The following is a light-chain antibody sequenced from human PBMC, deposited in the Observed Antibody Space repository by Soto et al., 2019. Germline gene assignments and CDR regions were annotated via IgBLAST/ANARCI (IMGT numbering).Light chain of an antibody. J-gene: IGKJ1*01. V-gene: IGKV3-20*01. CDR1: QHISSTF. Sequence: EIVLTQSPATLSLSPWEIATLSCRASQHISSTFLAWYQQKPGQAPRLLIFAASSRATGIPDRFSGSASGTDFTLSISRLEPEDSAVYYCQQYGRSPRMLGQGTKVDIK. CDR3: QQYGRSPRM. CDR2: AAS.